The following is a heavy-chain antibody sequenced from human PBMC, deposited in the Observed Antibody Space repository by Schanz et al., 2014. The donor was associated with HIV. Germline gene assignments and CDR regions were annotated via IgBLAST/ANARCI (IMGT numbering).Heavy chain of an antibody. D-gene: IGHD3-16*01. J-gene: IGHJ5*02. V-gene: IGHV3-9*01. CDR1: GFTLDDYD. Sequence: EVQLVESGGGLVQPGRSLRLSCEASGFTLDDYDMHWVRQAPGKGLEWVSSISWNSGNIGYADSVKGRFTISRDNGKDSLYLQMNSLRAEDTALYYCVKDSGTMISGTRWFDPWGQGSLVTVSS. CDR3: VKDSGTMISGTRWFDP. CDR2: ISWNSGNI.